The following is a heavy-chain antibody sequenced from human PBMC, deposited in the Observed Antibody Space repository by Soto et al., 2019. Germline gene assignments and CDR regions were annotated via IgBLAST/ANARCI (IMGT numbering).Heavy chain of an antibody. V-gene: IGHV3-48*02. CDR1: GFPFSIYS. D-gene: IGHD6-19*01. J-gene: IGHJ4*02. CDR3: ARSVEGHFDY. Sequence: VQLVESGGGLVQPGGSLRLTCAASGFPFSIYSMNWVRQAPGKGLEWSSYITSDTNTIKYADSVKGRSTISRDNAKNLEYLQMSSRRDEETAVYFCARSVEGHFDYWGQGTVVTVSS. CDR2: ITSDTNTI.